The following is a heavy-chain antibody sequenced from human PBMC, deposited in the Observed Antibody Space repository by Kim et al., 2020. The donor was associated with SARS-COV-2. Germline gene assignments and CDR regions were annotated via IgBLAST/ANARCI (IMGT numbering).Heavy chain of an antibody. D-gene: IGHD3-10*01. CDR2: ISSSSSYI. CDR1: GFTFSSYS. CDR3: ARDQGGGSGSYYWGTYYYYGMDV. J-gene: IGHJ6*02. V-gene: IGHV3-21*01. Sequence: GGSLRLSCAASGFTFSSYSMNWVRQAPGKGLEWVSSISSSSSYIYYADSVKGRFTISRDNAKNSLYLQMNSLRAEDTAVYYCARDQGGGSGSYYWGTYYYYGMDVWGQGTTVTVSS.